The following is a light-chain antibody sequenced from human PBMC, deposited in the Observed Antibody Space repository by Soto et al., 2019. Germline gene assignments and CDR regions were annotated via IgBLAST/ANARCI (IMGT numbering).Light chain of an antibody. CDR2: KAS. J-gene: IGKJ1*01. Sequence: IQMTQSPSTLSASAGDRVAITCRASQSISAWLAWYQQKPGKAPRLLSYKASTLEIGVPSRFSGSGSGTECTLTISRLQPDDVATYYCQQYNEYSWTFGQGTKVDI. CDR1: QSISAW. V-gene: IGKV1-5*03. CDR3: QQYNEYSWT.